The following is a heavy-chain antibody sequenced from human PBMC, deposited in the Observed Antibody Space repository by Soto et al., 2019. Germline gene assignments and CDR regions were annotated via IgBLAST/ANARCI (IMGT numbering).Heavy chain of an antibody. CDR1: GFTFSSYG. D-gene: IGHD5-18*01. Sequence: GGSLRLSCASCGFTFSSYGMHWVRQAPGKGLEWVAVISYDGSNKYYADSVKGRFTISRDNSKNTLYLQMNSLRAEDTAVYYCAKLGTAMVMLPAPYDYWGKGTLVTVSS. CDR3: AKLGTAMVMLPAPYDY. V-gene: IGHV3-30*18. J-gene: IGHJ4*02. CDR2: ISYDGSNK.